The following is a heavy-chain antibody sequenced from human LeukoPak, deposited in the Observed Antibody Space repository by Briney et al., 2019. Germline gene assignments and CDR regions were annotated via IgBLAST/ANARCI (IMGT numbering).Heavy chain of an antibody. CDR3: ARDYQPPDNYYFYMDV. CDR1: GFTFSSYW. Sequence: GGSLRLSCEVSGFTFSSYWMSWVRQAPGKGLECVANIKQDGSEKSYVDSVKGRFTISRDNAKNSLFMHMNSLRAEDTAVYYCARDYQPPDNYYFYMDVWGKGTTVTVSS. J-gene: IGHJ6*03. V-gene: IGHV3-7*01. CDR2: IKQDGSEK. D-gene: IGHD2-2*01.